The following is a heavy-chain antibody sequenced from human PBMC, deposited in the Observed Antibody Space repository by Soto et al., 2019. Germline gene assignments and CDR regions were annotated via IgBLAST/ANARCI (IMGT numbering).Heavy chain of an antibody. D-gene: IGHD2-2*01. CDR3: ARGFRYCSSTSCYARTNYYYYGMDV. CDR2: ISAYNGNT. CDR1: GYTFTSYG. J-gene: IGHJ6*02. Sequence: GASVKVSCKASGYTFTSYGISWVRQAPGRGLEWMGWISAYNGNTNYAQKLQGRVTMTTDTSTSTAYMELSSLRSEDTAVYYCARGFRYCSSTSCYARTNYYYYGMDVWGQGTTVTVSS. V-gene: IGHV1-18*01.